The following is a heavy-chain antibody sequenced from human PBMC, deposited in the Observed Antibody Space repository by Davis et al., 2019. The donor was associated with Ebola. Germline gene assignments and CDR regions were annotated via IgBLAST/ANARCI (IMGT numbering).Heavy chain of an antibody. CDR3: ARDQHWNRYGMDV. V-gene: IGHV3-23*01. Sequence: GESLKISCAASGFTFSSYAMSWVRQAPGKGLEWVSAISGSGGSTYYADSVKGRFTISRDNSKNTLYLQMNSLRAEDTAVYYCARDQHWNRYGMDVWGQGTTVTVSS. CDR2: ISGSGGST. D-gene: IGHD1-1*01. J-gene: IGHJ6*02. CDR1: GFTFSSYA.